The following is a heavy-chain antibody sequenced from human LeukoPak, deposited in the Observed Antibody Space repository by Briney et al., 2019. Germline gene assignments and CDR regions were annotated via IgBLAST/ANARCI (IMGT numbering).Heavy chain of an antibody. J-gene: IGHJ4*02. V-gene: IGHV3-30-3*01. CDR1: GFTFSSYA. Sequence: GGSLRLSCAASGFTFSSYAMHWVRQAPGKGLEWVAVISYDGSNKYYADSVKGRFTISRDNSKNTLYLQMNSLRAEDTAVYYCARGQGTTAVYFDYWGQGTLVTVSS. CDR3: ARGQGTTAVYFDY. D-gene: IGHD1-1*01. CDR2: ISYDGSNK.